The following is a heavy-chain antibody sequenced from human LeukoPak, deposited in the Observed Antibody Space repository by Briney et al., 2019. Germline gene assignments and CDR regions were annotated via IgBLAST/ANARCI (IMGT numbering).Heavy chain of an antibody. Sequence: PSETLSLTCTVSGGSISSSSYYWGWIRRPPGKGLEWIGSIYYSGSTYYNPSLKSRVTISVDTSKNQFSLKLSSVTAADTAAYYCARVDSSGYHSDYWGQGTLVTVSS. CDR1: GGSISSSSYY. CDR3: ARVDSSGYHSDY. V-gene: IGHV4-39*07. CDR2: IYYSGST. D-gene: IGHD3-22*01. J-gene: IGHJ4*02.